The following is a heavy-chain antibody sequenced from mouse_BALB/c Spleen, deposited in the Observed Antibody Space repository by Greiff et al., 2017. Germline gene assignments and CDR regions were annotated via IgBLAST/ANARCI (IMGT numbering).Heavy chain of an antibody. CDR2: IYPGNSDT. CDR1: GYSFTSYW. J-gene: IGHJ4*01. CDR3: TREVIAGALDY. Sequence: EVMLVESGTVLARPGASVKMSCKASGYSFTSYWMHWVKQRPGQGLEWIGAIYPGNSDTSYNQKFKGKAKLTAVTSASTAYMELSSLTNEDSAVYYCTREVIAGALDYWGQGTSVTVSS. D-gene: IGHD1-1*01. V-gene: IGHV1-5*01.